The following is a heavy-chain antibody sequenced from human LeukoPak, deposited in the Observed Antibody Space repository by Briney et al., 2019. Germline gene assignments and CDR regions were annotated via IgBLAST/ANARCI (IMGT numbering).Heavy chain of an antibody. CDR2: IYYSGST. V-gene: IGHV4-39*01. CDR3: ARGPAYCGGDCYSLALYNWFDP. J-gene: IGHJ5*02. CDR1: GGSISSSSYY. Sequence: SEALSLTCTVSGGSISSSSYYWGWIRQPPGKGLEWIGSIYYSGSTYYNPSLKSRVTISVDTSKNQFSLKLSSVTAADTAVYYCARGPAYCGGDCYSLALYNWFDPWGQGTLVTVSS. D-gene: IGHD2-21*02.